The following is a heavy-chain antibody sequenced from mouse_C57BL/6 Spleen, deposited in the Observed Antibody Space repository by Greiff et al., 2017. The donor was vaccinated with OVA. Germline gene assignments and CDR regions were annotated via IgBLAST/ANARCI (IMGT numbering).Heavy chain of an antibody. J-gene: IGHJ4*01. CDR3: AKEACNSNHGIYYYAMDY. Sequence: QVQLKESGPGLVQPSQSLSITCTVSGFSLTSYGVHWVRQSPGKGLEWLGVIWSGGSTDYNAALLSSLSTSKDNSKSQFFFKMNSLQADDTAVYYCAKEACNSNHGIYYYAMDYWGQGTSVTVSS. D-gene: IGHD2-5*01. CDR2: IWSGGST. CDR1: GFSLTSYG. V-gene: IGHV2-2*01.